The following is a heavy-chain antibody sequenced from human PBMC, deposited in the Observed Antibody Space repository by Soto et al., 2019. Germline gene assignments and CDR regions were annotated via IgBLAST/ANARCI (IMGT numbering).Heavy chain of an antibody. D-gene: IGHD2-15*01. J-gene: IGHJ4*02. CDR3: TRWDGRCSGGSCFFDS. CDR2: INEDGTKR. CDR1: GFSLTQYW. Sequence: GGSLRLSCIASGFSLTQYWMSWVRQTPGNGLEWVAKINEDGTKRDYMESVEGRFTISRDNAKNSLSLQMNSLRADDTAVYFCTRWDGRCSGGSCFFDSWGQGTLVTVPS. V-gene: IGHV3-7*01.